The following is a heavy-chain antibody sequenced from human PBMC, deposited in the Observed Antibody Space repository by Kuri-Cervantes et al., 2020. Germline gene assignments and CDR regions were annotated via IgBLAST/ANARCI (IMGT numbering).Heavy chain of an antibody. CDR2: VSWDGGST. J-gene: IGHJ4*02. V-gene: IGHV3-43*01. CDR1: GFTFDDYT. CDR3: AKADGGYVNYFDY. D-gene: IGHD5-12*01. Sequence: GESLKISCAASGFTFDDYTMHWVRQAPGKGLEWVSLVSWDGGSTYYADSVKGRFTVSRDNAKNSLYLQMNSLRAEDTALYYCAKADGGYVNYFDYWGQGTLVTVSS.